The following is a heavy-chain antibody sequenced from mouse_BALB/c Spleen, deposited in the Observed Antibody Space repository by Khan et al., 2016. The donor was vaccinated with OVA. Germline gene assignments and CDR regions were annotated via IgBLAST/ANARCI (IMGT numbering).Heavy chain of an antibody. D-gene: IGHD2-3*01. V-gene: IGHV1-81*01. Sequence: QVRLQQSGPELVKPGASVKMSCKASGYTFTYYVITWVKQRTGQGLEWIGEIYPGSDNAYYNERFKRKATLTADKSSNTTHMQLSSLTSEDSAVYFCARGDGYYVYFDYWGQGTTLTVSS. CDR1: GYTFTYYV. CDR2: IYPGSDNA. CDR3: ARGDGYYVYFDY. J-gene: IGHJ2*01.